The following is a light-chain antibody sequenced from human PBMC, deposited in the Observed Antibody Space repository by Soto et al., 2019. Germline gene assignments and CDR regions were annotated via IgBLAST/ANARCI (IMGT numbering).Light chain of an antibody. CDR2: EVI. Sequence: QSVLTQPPSASGSPGQSVTISCTGTSSDIGGYDFVSWYQQHPGKAPKLIIFEVIKRPSGVPDRFSGSKSGNTASLTVSGLQAEDEADYYCSSFGGSSNLGIFGGGTKLTVL. CDR3: SSFGGSSNLGI. J-gene: IGLJ2*01. V-gene: IGLV2-8*01. CDR1: SSDIGGYDF.